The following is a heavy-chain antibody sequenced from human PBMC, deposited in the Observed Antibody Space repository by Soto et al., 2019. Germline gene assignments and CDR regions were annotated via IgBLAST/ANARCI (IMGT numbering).Heavy chain of an antibody. CDR1: GFTFNTYD. CDR3: VGSGPALLQSHGCFNT. D-gene: IGHD1-26*01. J-gene: IGHJ5*02. CDR2: ITTSSAYI. Sequence: GGSLRLSCAASGFTFNTYDMNWVRQAPGKGLEWVSSITTSSAYIYYADSLKGRITISRDNAKNSLFLQMNSLRAEDTAGYYWVGSGPALLQSHGCFNTGGRGTLFTVSS. V-gene: IGHV3-21*01.